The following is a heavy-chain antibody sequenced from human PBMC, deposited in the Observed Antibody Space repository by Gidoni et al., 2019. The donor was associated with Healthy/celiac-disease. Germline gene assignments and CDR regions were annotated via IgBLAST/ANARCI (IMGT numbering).Heavy chain of an antibody. CDR2: IYHSGST. CDR1: GGSISRRNW. V-gene: IGHV4-4*02. J-gene: IGHJ4*02. CDR3: ARDAPYSSGWSVGGPIDY. D-gene: IGHD6-19*01. Sequence: QVQLQESGPGLVKPSGTLSLTCAVSGGSISRRNWWRWVRQPPGKGLEWIGEIYHSGSTNYNPSLKSRVTISVDKSKNQFSLKLSSVTAADTAVYYCARDAPYSSGWSVGGPIDYWGQGTLVTVSS.